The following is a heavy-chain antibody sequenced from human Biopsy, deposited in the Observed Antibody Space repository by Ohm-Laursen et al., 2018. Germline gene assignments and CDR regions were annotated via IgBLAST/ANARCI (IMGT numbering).Heavy chain of an antibody. V-gene: IGHV3-21*01. CDR1: GFTFTVYS. J-gene: IGHJ6*02. CDR2: ITSRTSST. Sequence: SLRLSCAASGFTFTVYSIVWVRKAPGKGLEWVSSITSRTSSTYYADSVKGRVTISRDNANNSVSLQMNNLRVDDTAVYYCARWYGDLFYYYNGMDVWGQGTTVTVSS. D-gene: IGHD3-10*01. CDR3: ARWYGDLFYYYNGMDV.